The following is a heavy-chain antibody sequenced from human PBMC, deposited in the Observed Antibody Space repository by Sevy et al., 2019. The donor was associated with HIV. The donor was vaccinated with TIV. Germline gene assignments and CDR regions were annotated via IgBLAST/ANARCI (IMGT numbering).Heavy chain of an antibody. D-gene: IGHD2-8*01. V-gene: IGHV3-33*01. CDR3: ARDPRMYGDYLLAYFDY. Sequence: GGSLRLSCAASGFTPSTYGMHWVRQAPGKGLEWVAVIGYDGSNKYYADSVRGRFTISRDNSKNTLFLQMDSLRGEDPAVYYCARDPRMYGDYLLAYFDYWGQGTLVTVSS. J-gene: IGHJ4*02. CDR1: GFTPSTYG. CDR2: IGYDGSNK.